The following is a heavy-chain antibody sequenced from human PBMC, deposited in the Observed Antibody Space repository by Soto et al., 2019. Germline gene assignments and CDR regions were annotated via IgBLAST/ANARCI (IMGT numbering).Heavy chain of an antibody. V-gene: IGHV4-59*08. Sequence: QVQLQESGPGLVKPSETLSLTCTVSGGSITNYYCSWFRQPPGKELEWIGYINYDGYSAYNLSLKRRVTLSMDASKTQFSLMLESVTATDTAVYYCARHGFGPLHGLVDVWGPGTTVIVSS. CDR3: ARHGFGPLHGLVDV. J-gene: IGHJ6*02. CDR2: INYDGYS. D-gene: IGHD3-10*01. CDR1: GGSITNYY.